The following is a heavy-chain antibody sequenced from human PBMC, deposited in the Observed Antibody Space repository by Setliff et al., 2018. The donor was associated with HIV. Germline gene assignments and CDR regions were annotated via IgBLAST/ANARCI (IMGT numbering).Heavy chain of an antibody. V-gene: IGHV4-39*02. Sequence: SETLSLTCTVSGGSISSSNYYWGWIRQPPGKGLEWIGSIYSSGNTYYNPSLQSRLTISRDTSRNQFSLKQRSVTAADTAVYYCARERLTFGEFANWFDPWGQGTLVTVSS. J-gene: IGHJ5*02. CDR2: IYSSGNT. CDR1: GGSISSSNYY. CDR3: ARERLTFGEFANWFDP. D-gene: IGHD3-10*01.